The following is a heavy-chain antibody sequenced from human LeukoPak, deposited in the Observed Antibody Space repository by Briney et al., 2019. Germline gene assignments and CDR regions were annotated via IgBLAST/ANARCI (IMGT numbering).Heavy chain of an antibody. CDR3: ARDRLTSGSYFFDY. CDR1: AFTFSDYS. V-gene: IGHV3-48*01. J-gene: IGHJ4*02. Sequence: PGGSLRLSCAASAFTFSDYSMNWVRQAPGKGLEWISYISGRSSTIYYADSVRGRFTISGDNAKNSMYLQMNSLRAEDTAVYYCARDRLTSGSYFFDYWGQGTLVTVSS. CDR2: ISGRSSTI. D-gene: IGHD1-26*01.